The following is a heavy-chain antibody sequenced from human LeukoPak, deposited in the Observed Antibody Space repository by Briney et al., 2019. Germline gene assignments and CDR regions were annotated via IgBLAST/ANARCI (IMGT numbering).Heavy chain of an antibody. CDR1: GFRITNYW. J-gene: IGHJ4*02. V-gene: IGHV5-51*01. CDR2: IYPGDSDT. Sequence: GESLKISCKGSGFRITNYWIGWVRPVPGKGVEWMGIIYPGDSDTRYSPSFQGQVTTSADKSISTAYLQWSSLKASDTAMYYCARGQGPFDYWGQGTLVTVSS. CDR3: ARGQGPFDY.